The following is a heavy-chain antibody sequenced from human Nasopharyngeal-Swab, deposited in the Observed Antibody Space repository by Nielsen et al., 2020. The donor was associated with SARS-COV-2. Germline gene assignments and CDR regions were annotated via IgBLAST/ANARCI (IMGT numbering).Heavy chain of an antibody. D-gene: IGHD2-21*02. CDR3: AKGSTYGGAVTTIDFDY. Sequence: GESLKISCAASGFTFSSYAMSWVRQAPGKGLEWVSAISGSGGSTYYADSVKGRFTISRDNSKNTLYLQMNGLRAEDTAVYYCAKGSTYGGAVTTIDFDYWGQGTLVTVSS. J-gene: IGHJ4*02. V-gene: IGHV3-23*01. CDR2: ISGSGGST. CDR1: GFTFSSYA.